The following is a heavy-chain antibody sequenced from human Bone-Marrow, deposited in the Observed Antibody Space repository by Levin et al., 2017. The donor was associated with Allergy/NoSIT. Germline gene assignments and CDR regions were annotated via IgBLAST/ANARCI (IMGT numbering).Heavy chain of an antibody. CDR3: ARDREGYGGNIFYFDY. CDR1: GFTFSDYY. D-gene: IGHD4-23*01. J-gene: IGHJ4*02. Sequence: PGGSLRLSCAASGFTFSDYYMTWIRLAPGKGLEWVSYISSSGSPIYYADSVKGRFTISRDNAKNSLHLQMNSLRVEDTAVYYCARDREGYGGNIFYFDYWGKGTPVTVSS. V-gene: IGHV3-11*01. CDR2: ISSSGSPI.